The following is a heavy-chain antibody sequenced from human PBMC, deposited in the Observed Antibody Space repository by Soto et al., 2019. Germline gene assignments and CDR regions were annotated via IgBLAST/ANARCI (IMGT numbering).Heavy chain of an antibody. CDR2: VNPDGSRT. CDR3: AGNTYHGLDV. CDR1: GFTLRSFW. J-gene: IGHJ6*02. Sequence: GGSLRLSCIVSGFTLRSFWMHWVRQGPGKGLTWVARVNPDGSRTTYADSVKGRFTISGDNAENTLFLEMSSLRVEDTGVYHCAGNTYHGLDVWGQGTTVTVSS. V-gene: IGHV3-74*01. D-gene: IGHD2-21*01.